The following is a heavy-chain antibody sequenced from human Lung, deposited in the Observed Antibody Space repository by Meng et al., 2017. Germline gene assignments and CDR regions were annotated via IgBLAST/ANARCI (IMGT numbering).Heavy chain of an antibody. CDR2: INHGGST. CDR3: ARERHSTIIRGVIDF. J-gene: IGHJ4*02. Sequence: QVQTQEWRDGLLRPSENLSLTCAVYGGSISGSYWSWIRQSSAKGLEWIGKINHGGSTNYNPSLESRVTISVDTPKNQFSLRLTSMTVADTAVYYCARERHSTIIRGVIDFWGQGALVTVSS. V-gene: IGHV4-34*01. CDR1: GGSISGSY. D-gene: IGHD3-10*01.